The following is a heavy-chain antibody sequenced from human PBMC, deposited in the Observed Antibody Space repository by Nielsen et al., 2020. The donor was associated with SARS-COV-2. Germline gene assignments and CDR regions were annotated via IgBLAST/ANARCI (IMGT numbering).Heavy chain of an antibody. CDR2: ISGSGGST. Sequence: GESLKISCAASGFTFSSYAMSWVRQAPGKGLEWVSAISGSGGSTYYADSVKGRFTISRDNSKNTLYLQMNSLGAEDTAVYYCAKDFPLWFGDKDGGYWGQGTLVTVSS. V-gene: IGHV3-23*01. J-gene: IGHJ4*02. CDR1: GFTFSSYA. CDR3: AKDFPLWFGDKDGGY. D-gene: IGHD3-10*01.